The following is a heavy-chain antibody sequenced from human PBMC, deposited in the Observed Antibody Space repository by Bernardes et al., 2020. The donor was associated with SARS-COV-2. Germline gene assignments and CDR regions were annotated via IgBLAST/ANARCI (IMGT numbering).Heavy chain of an antibody. CDR2: ISAYNGNR. CDR3: ARGRYDISTAASDY. J-gene: IGHJ4*02. V-gene: IGHV1-18*01. CDR1: GYTLSSYG. D-gene: IGHD3-9*01. Sequence: ASVKVSCRASGYTLSSYGITWVRQAPGQGLEWMGWISAYNGNRRYAQKFRDRVTMTTDTSTGTAYMELRSLRSNDTAVYYCARGRYDISTAASDYWGQGTLVIVSS.